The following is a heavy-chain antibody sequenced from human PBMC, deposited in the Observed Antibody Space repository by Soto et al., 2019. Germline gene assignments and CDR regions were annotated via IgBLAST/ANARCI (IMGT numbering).Heavy chain of an antibody. D-gene: IGHD1-1*01. J-gene: IGHJ4*02. V-gene: IGHV1-46*03. CDR2: INPNGGST. Sequence: QVQLVQSGAEVKRPGASVKLSCKASGYTFTSSYIHWVRQAPGQGLEWMAIINPNGGSTNYAQKFQGRVTMTRDTSTTTVYMKLSSLTSEDTAVYYCARSLMEGDYWGQGTLVTVSS. CDR3: ARSLMEGDY. CDR1: GYTFTSSY.